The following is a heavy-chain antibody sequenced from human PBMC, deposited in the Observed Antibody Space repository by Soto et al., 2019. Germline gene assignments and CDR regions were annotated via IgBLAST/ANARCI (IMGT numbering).Heavy chain of an antibody. CDR1: GFSFSSYA. CDR3: ARDNRPSPRRIAEENYFDY. J-gene: IGHJ4*02. Sequence: QVQLVESGGGVVQPGRSLRLSCAASGFSFSSYAMHWVRQAPGKGLEWVAVISYDGSNKYYADSVKGRFTISRDNSKNTLYLQMNSLRAEDTAVYYCARDNRPSPRRIAEENYFDYWGQGTLVTVSS. V-gene: IGHV3-30-3*01. CDR2: ISYDGSNK. D-gene: IGHD6-13*01.